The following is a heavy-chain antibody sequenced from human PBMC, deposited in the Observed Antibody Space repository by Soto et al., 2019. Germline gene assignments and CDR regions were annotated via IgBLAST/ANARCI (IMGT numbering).Heavy chain of an antibody. J-gene: IGHJ1*01. CDR2: INHSGST. V-gene: IGHV4-34*01. D-gene: IGHD3-10*01. CDR3: ARGETPRSVYHRSGSPRGAEYFQH. CDR1: GGSFSGYY. Sequence: QVQLQQWGAGLLKPSETLSLTCAVYGGSFSGYYWSWIRQPPGKGLEWIGEINHSGSTNYNPSLKSRVTISVDPSKNQFSLKLSSVTAADTAVYYCARGETPRSVYHRSGSPRGAEYFQHWGQGTLVTVSS.